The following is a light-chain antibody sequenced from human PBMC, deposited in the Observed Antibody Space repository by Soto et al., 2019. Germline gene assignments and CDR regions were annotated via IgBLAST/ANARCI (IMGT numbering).Light chain of an antibody. V-gene: IGKV3D-7*01. CDR2: GAS. CDR3: QQAYNLRT. J-gene: IGKJ1*01. CDR1: QSVSSSY. Sequence: EIVMTQSPATLSLTPGERATLSCRASQSVSSSYLSWYQQKPGQAPRLLIYGASTRATGIPARFSGSGSGTDFTLTISSLQPEDFAVYYCQQAYNLRTFGQGTKVDIK.